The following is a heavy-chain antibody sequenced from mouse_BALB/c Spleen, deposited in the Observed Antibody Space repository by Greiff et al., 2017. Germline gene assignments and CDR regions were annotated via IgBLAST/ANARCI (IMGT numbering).Heavy chain of an antibody. Sequence: EVQLQQSGAELVRPGALVKLSCKASGFNIKDYYMHWVKQRPEQGLEWIGWIDPENGNTIYDPKFQGKASITADTSSNTAYLQLSSLTSEDTAVYYCARAGISDYYGSSYEYYFDYWGQGTTLTVSS. CDR2: IDPENGNT. D-gene: IGHD1-1*01. J-gene: IGHJ2*01. V-gene: IGHV14-1*02. CDR3: ARAGISDYYGSSYEYYFDY. CDR1: GFNIKDYY.